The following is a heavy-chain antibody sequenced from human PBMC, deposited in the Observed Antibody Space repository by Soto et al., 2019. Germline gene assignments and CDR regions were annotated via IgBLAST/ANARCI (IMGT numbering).Heavy chain of an antibody. D-gene: IGHD3-10*01. V-gene: IGHV4-59*08. J-gene: IGHJ4*02. CDR2: IYYSGST. CDR3: ARIKVLLWFGELLWYFDY. CDR1: GGSISSYY. Sequence: SETLSLTCTVSGGSISSYYWSWIRQPPGKGLEWIGYIYYSGSTNYNPSLKSRVTISVDTSKNQFSLKLSSVTAADTAVYYCARIKVLLWFGELLWYFDYWGQGTLVTVSS.